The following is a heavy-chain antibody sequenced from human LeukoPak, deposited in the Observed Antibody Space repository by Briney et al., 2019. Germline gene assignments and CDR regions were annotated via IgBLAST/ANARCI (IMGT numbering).Heavy chain of an antibody. D-gene: IGHD6-6*01. CDR3: ARGEWSSSPFDY. CDR1: GFTFSSYG. CDR2: ISYDGSNK. J-gene: IGHJ4*02. V-gene: IGHV3-30*03. Sequence: GGSLRLSCAASGFTFSSYGMHWVRQAPGKGLEWVALISYDGSNKDYADSVKGRFTISRDNSKNTVYLQMNSLRGEDTAVYYCARGEWSSSPFDYWGQGTLVTVSS.